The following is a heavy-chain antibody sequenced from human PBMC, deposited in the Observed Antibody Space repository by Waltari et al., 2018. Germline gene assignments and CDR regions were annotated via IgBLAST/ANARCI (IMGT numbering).Heavy chain of an antibody. J-gene: IGHJ4*02. CDR1: GFIFSSYG. CDR3: AKDHVVVVPGGMTKVFDY. D-gene: IGHD2-2*01. V-gene: IGHV3-30*02. CDR2: ITYDGSNK. Sequence: QVHLVESGGGVVQPGGSLGLSCAASGFIFSSYGMHWVRQAPGKGLEWVAFITYDGSNKYYADSMKGRFTVSRDNSKNTLFLQMNTLRAEDTAVYYCAKDHVVVVPGGMTKVFDYWGQGTLVTVSS.